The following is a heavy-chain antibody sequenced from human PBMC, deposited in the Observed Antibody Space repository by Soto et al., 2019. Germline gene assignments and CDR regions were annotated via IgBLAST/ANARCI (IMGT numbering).Heavy chain of an antibody. V-gene: IGHV4-61*01. CDR2: MHHSECT. J-gene: IGHJ2*01. Sequence: SETLSLTCTVSGAYVSSRRYYWRWIQQPPGKGLEWIGYMHHSECTTYNPSLKSRVTISVDTSKNQFSLKLSSVTAADTAVYYCARDVRLCVRDLPWYFDLWGRGTLVT. D-gene: IGHD3-10*02. CDR1: GAYVSSRRYY. CDR3: ARDVRLCVRDLPWYFDL.